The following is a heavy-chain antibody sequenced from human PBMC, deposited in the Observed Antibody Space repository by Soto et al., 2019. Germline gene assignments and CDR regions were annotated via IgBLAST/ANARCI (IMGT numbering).Heavy chain of an antibody. V-gene: IGHV3-33*01. CDR2: IWYDGSNK. CDR1: GLNFEDFA. D-gene: IGHD6-13*01. Sequence: VGSLRLSCVGTGLNFEDFAMHWVRQAPGKGLEWVAVIWYDGSNKYYADSVKGRFTISRDNSKNTLYLQMNSLRAEDTAVYYCARDREQQLVYNWFDPWGQGTLVTVS. CDR3: ARDREQQLVYNWFDP. J-gene: IGHJ5*02.